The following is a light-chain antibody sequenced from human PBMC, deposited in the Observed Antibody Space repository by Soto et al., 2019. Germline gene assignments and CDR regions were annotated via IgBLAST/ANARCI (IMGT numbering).Light chain of an antibody. Sequence: QSVLTQPRSVSGSPGQSVTISCTGTSSDVGGYNYVSWYQQHPGKAPKLMIYDVSKRPSGVPDRFSGSKSGNTASLTISGLQAEDEADYYCCSYAGSYHVVFGGGTKRTVL. J-gene: IGLJ2*01. CDR1: SSDVGGYNY. V-gene: IGLV2-11*01. CDR3: CSYAGSYHVV. CDR2: DVS.